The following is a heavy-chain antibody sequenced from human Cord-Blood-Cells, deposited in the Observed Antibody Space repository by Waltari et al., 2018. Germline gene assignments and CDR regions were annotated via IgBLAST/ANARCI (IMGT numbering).Heavy chain of an antibody. D-gene: IGHD7-27*01. Sequence: QLQLQESGSGLVKPSQTLSLTCAVSGGSISSGGYSWSWIRQPPGKGLEWIGYTYHSGRSYYNPTLKIRVTLSLDRSKNQFSLKLSSVTAADTAVYYCASSLKLGRFDYWGQGTLVTVSS. CDR1: GGSISSGGYS. CDR3: ASSLKLGRFDY. V-gene: IGHV4-30-2*01. CDR2: TYHSGRS. J-gene: IGHJ4*02.